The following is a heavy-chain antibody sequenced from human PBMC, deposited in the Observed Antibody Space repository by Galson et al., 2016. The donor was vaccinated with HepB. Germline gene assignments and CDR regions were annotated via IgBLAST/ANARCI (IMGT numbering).Heavy chain of an antibody. D-gene: IGHD2-2*01. CDR3: AKAAQYCSSSSCRNWFDP. J-gene: IGHJ5*02. CDR1: GFTFGDYA. Sequence: SLRLSCAASGFTFGDYAMHWVRQAPGKGLEWVSGISWNSGNTGYADSVKGRFTISRDNPKNSLYLRMNSLRAEDTALYYCAKAAQYCSSSSCRNWFDPWGQGTLVTVSS. V-gene: IGHV3-9*01. CDR2: ISWNSGNT.